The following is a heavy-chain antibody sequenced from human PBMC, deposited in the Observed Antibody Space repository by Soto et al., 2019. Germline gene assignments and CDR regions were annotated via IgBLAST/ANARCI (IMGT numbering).Heavy chain of an antibody. CDR1: GFTFSSYA. J-gene: IGHJ6*02. CDR2: ISGSGGST. Sequence: PGGSLRLSCAASGFTFSSYAMSWVRQAPGKGLEWVSAISGSGGSTYYADSVKGRFTIPRDNSKNTLYLQMNSLRAEDTAVYYCAKVSSSTGSYYYYGMDVWGQGTTVTVSS. V-gene: IGHV3-23*01. D-gene: IGHD6-6*01. CDR3: AKVSSSTGSYYYYGMDV.